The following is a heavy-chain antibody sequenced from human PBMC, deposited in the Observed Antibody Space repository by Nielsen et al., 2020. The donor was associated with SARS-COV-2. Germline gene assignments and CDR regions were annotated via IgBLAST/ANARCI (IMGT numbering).Heavy chain of an antibody. D-gene: IGHD1-26*01. J-gene: IGHJ4*02. CDR1: GGTFSSYA. Sequence: SVKVSCKASGGTFSSYAISWVRQAPGQGLEWMGGIIPIFGTANYAQKFQGRVTITADESTSTAYMELSSLRSEDTAVYYCARSPLGGSYFYFDYWGQGTLVTVSS. CDR3: ARSPLGGSYFYFDY. CDR2: IIPIFGTA. V-gene: IGHV1-69*13.